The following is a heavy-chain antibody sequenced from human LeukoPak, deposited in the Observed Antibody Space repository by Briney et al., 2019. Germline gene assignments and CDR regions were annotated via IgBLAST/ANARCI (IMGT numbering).Heavy chain of an antibody. J-gene: IGHJ4*02. CDR1: SGSISSNY. CDR2: IYYSGST. V-gene: IGHV4-59*01. D-gene: IGHD6-13*01. Sequence: SETLSLTCSVSSGSISSNYWSWIRQPPGKGLEWIGYIYYSGSTNYNPSLKSRVTISVDMSKNQFSLKLSSVTAADTAVYYCAIYSSSWYHVDYWGQGTLVTVSS. CDR3: AIYSSSWYHVDY.